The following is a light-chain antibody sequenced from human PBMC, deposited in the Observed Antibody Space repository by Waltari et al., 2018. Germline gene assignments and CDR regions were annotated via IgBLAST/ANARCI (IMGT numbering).Light chain of an antibody. CDR2: EVT. CDR1: SSDVGGYNY. J-gene: IGLJ2*01. CDR3: SSYTSSTYPVV. Sequence: QSALTQPASVSGSPGQSVTISCTGTSSDVGGYNYVSWYQQHPGNAPKLMIYEVTQRPSGVSNRFSGSKSGNTASLTISGLQAEDEADYCCSSYTSSTYPVVFGGGTKLTVL. V-gene: IGLV2-14*01.